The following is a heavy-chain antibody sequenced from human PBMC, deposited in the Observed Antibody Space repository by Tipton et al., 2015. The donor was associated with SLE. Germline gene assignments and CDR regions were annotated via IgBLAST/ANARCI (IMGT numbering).Heavy chain of an antibody. Sequence: SLRLSCAASGFTFSSYSMNWVRQAPGKGLELVSSISSTSSYIYYADSVKGRFTISRDNAKNSLYLQMNSLRAEDSALYYCARDYYDSSGYSYYYYMDVWGKGTTVTVSS. J-gene: IGHJ6*03. CDR1: GFTFSSYS. V-gene: IGHV3-21*01. CDR2: ISSTSSYI. D-gene: IGHD3-22*01. CDR3: ARDYYDSSGYSYYYYMDV.